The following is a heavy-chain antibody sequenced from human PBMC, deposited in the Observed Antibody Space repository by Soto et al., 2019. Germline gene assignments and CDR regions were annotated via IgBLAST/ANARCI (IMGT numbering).Heavy chain of an antibody. Sequence: ASLKVSCKASGFNFSGSYMHWVGQSSGQGLEWMGWINPNSGGTKCAEKFQGRVTMTRDTSISTAYMELSRLTSDDTAVYYCASAAVTGTAGLDFWGQGTQVTV. D-gene: IGHD6-19*01. CDR1: GFNFSGSY. CDR3: ASAAVTGTAGLDF. J-gene: IGHJ4*02. CDR2: INPNSGGT. V-gene: IGHV1-2*02.